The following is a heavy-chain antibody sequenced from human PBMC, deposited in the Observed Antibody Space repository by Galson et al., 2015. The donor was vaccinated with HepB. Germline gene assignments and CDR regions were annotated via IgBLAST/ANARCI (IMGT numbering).Heavy chain of an antibody. J-gene: IGHJ4*02. CDR2: ISGSGGST. V-gene: IGHV3-23*01. CDR3: ARVTGATIYFDY. CDR1: GFTFSSYA. D-gene: IGHD1-26*01. Sequence: SLRLSCAASGFTFSSYAMSWVRQAPGKGLEWVSAISGSGGSTYYADSVKGRFTISRDNSKNTLYLQMNSLRAEDTAVYYCARVTGATIYFDYWGQGTLVTVSS.